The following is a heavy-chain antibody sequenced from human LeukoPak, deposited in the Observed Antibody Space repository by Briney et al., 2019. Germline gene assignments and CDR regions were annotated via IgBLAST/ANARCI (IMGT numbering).Heavy chain of an antibody. CDR1: GYTFTSYG. J-gene: IGHJ4*02. CDR3: ARGRDGDYNFDY. V-gene: IGHV1-18*01. Sequence: ASVKVSCKASGYTFTSYGINWVRQAPGQGLEWMGWISAYNGDTNYAQKLQGRVTMTTDTSTSTAYMELRSLRSDDTAVYYCARGRDGDYNFDYWGQGTLVTVSS. CDR2: ISAYNGDT. D-gene: IGHD4-17*01.